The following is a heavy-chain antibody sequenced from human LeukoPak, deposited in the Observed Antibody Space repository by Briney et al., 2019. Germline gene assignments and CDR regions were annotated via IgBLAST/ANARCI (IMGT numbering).Heavy chain of an antibody. Sequence: SLRLSXAASGFTFSSYWMTWVRQAPGKGLEWVANIKQDGSEKYYVDSVKGRFTISRDNAKSSLYLQMDSLRAEDTAVYYCARAIGKSEGYWGQGTLVTVSS. CDR2: IKQDGSEK. D-gene: IGHD4-23*01. V-gene: IGHV3-7*01. CDR3: ARAIGKSEGY. CDR1: GFTFSSYW. J-gene: IGHJ4*02.